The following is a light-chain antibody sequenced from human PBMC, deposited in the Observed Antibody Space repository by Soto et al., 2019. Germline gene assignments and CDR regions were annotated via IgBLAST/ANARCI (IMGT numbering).Light chain of an antibody. CDR1: QSISRS. CDR3: QLRPLLRIP. J-gene: IGKJ5*01. V-gene: IGKV3-15*01. Sequence: IVVPEAPAILSVYPEERATRTCRASQSISRSLAWYQQKPGQAPRLLISDASTRATGIPARFSGSGSGTEFTLSCCSLQSEDCALYYCQLRPLLRIPLAEGTRLEIK. CDR2: DAS.